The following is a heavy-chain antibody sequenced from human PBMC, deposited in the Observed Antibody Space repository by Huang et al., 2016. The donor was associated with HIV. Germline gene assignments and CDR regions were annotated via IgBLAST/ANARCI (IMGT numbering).Heavy chain of an antibody. D-gene: IGHD3-16*01. J-gene: IGHJ5*02. CDR2: INHSGST. CDR3: AREVMITFGGPFDP. V-gene: IGHV4-34*01. Sequence: QVQLQQWGAGLLKPSETLSLTCAVYGGSFSGYSWNWIRQSPGKGLEWIGQINHSGSTDDNPSLKSRVNISMDTSKNQFSLKLNSVTAADTAIYYCAREVMITFGGPFDPWGHGNLVTVSS. CDR1: GGSFSGYS.